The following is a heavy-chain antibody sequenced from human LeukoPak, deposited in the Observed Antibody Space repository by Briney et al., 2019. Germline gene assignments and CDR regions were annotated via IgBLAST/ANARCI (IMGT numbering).Heavy chain of an antibody. Sequence: GGSLRLSCAASGFTFNSYTMHWARQAPGKGLEWVASINHNGNVNYYVDSVKGRFTISRDNAKNSLYLQMSNLRAEDTAVYFCARGGGLDVWGQGATVTVSS. V-gene: IGHV3-7*03. CDR3: ARGGGLDV. D-gene: IGHD3-16*01. J-gene: IGHJ6*02. CDR1: GFTFNSYT. CDR2: INHNGNVN.